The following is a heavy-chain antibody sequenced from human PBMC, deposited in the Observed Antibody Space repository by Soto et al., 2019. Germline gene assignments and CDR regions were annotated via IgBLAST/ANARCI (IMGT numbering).Heavy chain of an antibody. CDR1: GGSFSGYY. V-gene: IGHV4-34*01. Sequence: QVQLQQWGAGLLKPSETLSLTCAVYGGSFSGYYWSWIRQPPGKGLEWIGEINHSGSTNYNPSLKSRVTISVYTSKNQFSLKLSSVTAADTAVYYCARGRANYYDRGTDDYWGQGTLVTVSS. CDR3: ARGRANYYDRGTDDY. J-gene: IGHJ4*02. D-gene: IGHD3-22*01. CDR2: INHSGST.